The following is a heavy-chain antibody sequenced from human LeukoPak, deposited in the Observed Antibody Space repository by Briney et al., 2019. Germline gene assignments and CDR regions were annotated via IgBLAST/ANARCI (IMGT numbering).Heavy chain of an antibody. CDR1: EFTFTTYA. V-gene: IGHV3-30*01. J-gene: IGHJ3*01. CDR3: ARQSYYDTNSFHFKAFDL. D-gene: IGHD3-22*01. Sequence: GGSLRLSCAASEFTFTTYALHWVRQAPGKGLEWVALISSDGGTKNYADSVKGRFTISRDNSKDTLYLQMNSLRPDDTAVYYCARQSYYDTNSFHFKAFDLWGHGTVVTVSS. CDR2: ISSDGGTK.